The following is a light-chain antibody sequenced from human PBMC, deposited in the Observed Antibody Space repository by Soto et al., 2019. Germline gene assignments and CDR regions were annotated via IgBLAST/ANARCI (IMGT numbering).Light chain of an antibody. V-gene: IGKV3-15*01. CDR3: HQYDTWPS. J-gene: IGKJ2*01. CDR1: QSVSSN. CDR2: GAS. Sequence: EIVMTQSPATLSVSPGERATLSCRASQSVSSNLAWYQQKPGQAPRLLIYGASTRATGIPARFSGSGSGTEFTLTISSLQSEDFAVYYCHQYDTWPSFGQGTKLQIK.